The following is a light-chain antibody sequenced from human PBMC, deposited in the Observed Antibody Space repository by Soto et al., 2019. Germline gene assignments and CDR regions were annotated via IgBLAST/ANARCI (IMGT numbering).Light chain of an antibody. CDR1: QSVSSSY. CDR2: GAS. CDR3: QQYGSSPLT. V-gene: IGKV3-20*01. J-gene: IGKJ4*01. Sequence: EIVLTQSPGTLSLSPGERATLSCRASQSVSSSYLAWYQQTPGQAPRLLNYGASSLATGIPSRFSGSGSGTDFTLTISSLQPDDFAVYYCQQYGSSPLTFGGGTKVEIK.